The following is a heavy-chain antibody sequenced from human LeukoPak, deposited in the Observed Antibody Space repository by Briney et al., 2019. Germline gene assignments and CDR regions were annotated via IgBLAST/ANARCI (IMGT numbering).Heavy chain of an antibody. CDR1: GFTFYTYA. CDR3: ARSYPTGSHYSSYY. V-gene: IGHV3-23*01. J-gene: IGHJ4*02. D-gene: IGHD1-26*01. Sequence: GGSLRLSCAASGFTFYTYAMNWVRQAPGKGLEWVSGISGSGGTTYYADSVKGRFTISRDSSTNTLYLQMNSLRTEDTAVYYCARSYPTGSHYSSYYWGQGTLVTVSS. CDR2: ISGSGGTT.